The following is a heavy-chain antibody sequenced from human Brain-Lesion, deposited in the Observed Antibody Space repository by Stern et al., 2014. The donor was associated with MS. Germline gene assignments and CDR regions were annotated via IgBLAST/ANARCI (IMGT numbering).Heavy chain of an antibody. CDR2: ISYSGNT. CDR3: ARVTEFLRFFYPDY. J-gene: IGHJ4*02. Sequence: QVQLVQSGPGLVKPSQTLSLTCTVSGGAVSSGDRYWSWIRQHPEKGLEWIGYISYSGNTYYNPSLESRVTISTDRSKNQFSLKLRSVTAADTAVYYCARVTEFLRFFYPDYWGQGIRVTVSS. D-gene: IGHD3-3*01. V-gene: IGHV4-31*03. CDR1: GGAVSSGDRY.